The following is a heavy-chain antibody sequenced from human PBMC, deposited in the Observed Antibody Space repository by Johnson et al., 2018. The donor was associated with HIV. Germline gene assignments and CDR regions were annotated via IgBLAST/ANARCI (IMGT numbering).Heavy chain of an antibody. J-gene: IGHJ3*01. Sequence: VQLVESGGGVVRHGGSLRLSCAASGFIFDDYGMSWVRQAPGKGLEWVSGINWNGGSTGYADSVKGRFTISRDNSKNTLYLQMNSLRPEDTAVYYCARDGRDLVTRGSFDVWGQGTVVTVSS. CDR1: GFIFDDYG. D-gene: IGHD5-18*01. CDR3: ARDGRDLVTRGSFDV. CDR2: INWNGGST. V-gene: IGHV3-20*04.